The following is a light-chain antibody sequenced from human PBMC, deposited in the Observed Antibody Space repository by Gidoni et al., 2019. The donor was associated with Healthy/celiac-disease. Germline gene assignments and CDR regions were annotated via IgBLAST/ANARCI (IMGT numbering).Light chain of an antibody. J-gene: IGLJ1*01. CDR3: SSYAGTSDV. CDR2: EVS. Sequence: QSALTQPPSASGSPGQSVTISCTGTSSDVGGYNYVSWSQQHPGKAPKLMIYEVSKRPSGVPDRFSGSKSGNTASLTVSGLQAEDEADYYCSSYAGTSDVFGTGTKVTVL. CDR1: SSDVGGYNY. V-gene: IGLV2-8*01.